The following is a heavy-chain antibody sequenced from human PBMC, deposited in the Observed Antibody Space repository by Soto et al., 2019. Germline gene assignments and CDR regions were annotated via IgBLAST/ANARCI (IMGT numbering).Heavy chain of an antibody. CDR2: IYYSGTT. D-gene: IGHD3-9*01. V-gene: IGHV4-30-4*01. CDR1: GGSISSGDYF. J-gene: IGHJ4*02. CDR3: ARAPGYDILTGYRKYFDY. Sequence: SETLSLTCTVSGGSISSGDYFWSWIRQAPGQGLEWIGYIYYSGTTYYNPSLKSRVTISSDTSKKQYSLKLSSATAADTAAYYCARAPGYDILTGYRKYFDYWGRGILVTVSS.